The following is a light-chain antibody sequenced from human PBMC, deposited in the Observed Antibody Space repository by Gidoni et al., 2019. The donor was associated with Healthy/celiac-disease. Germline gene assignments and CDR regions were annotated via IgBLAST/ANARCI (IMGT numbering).Light chain of an antibody. Sequence: KMPQSPSSLSASLGDRVTITCQASQDISNNLNWYRQNPGKAPKLLIYDASNLEPGFPSRFRGSGSGTDFTSTISSLQPEDMATNYGQQYDNLPLTFGGGTKVEIK. CDR3: QQYDNLPLT. CDR1: QDISNN. V-gene: IGKV1-33*01. J-gene: IGKJ4*01. CDR2: DAS.